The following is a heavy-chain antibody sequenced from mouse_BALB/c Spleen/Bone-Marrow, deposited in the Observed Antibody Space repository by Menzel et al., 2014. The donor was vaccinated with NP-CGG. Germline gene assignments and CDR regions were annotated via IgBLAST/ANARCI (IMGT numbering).Heavy chain of an antibody. CDR1: GFNIKDTY. V-gene: IGHV14-3*02. J-gene: IGHJ3*01. CDR2: IDPANGNI. Sequence: EVMLVESGAELVKPGASVKFSCTASGFNIKDTYMHWVKQRPEQGLEWIGRIDPANGNIKYDPKFQGKATITADTSSNTAYLQLSSLTSEDTAVYYCAPYYYGRWFANWGQGTLVTVSA. CDR3: APYYYGRWFAN. D-gene: IGHD1-1*01.